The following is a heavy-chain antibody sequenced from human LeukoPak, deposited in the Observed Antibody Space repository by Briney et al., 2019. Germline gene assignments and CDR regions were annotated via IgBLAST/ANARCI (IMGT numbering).Heavy chain of an antibody. Sequence: SETLSLTCTVSGGSISSSSYYWGWIRQPPGKGLEWIGSIYYSGSTYYNPSLKSRVTISVDTSKNQFSLKLSSVTAADTAVYYCARGANSGYDRYFDYGGQETLVTVPS. V-gene: IGHV4-39*07. CDR1: GGSISSSSYY. CDR2: IYYSGST. CDR3: ARGANSGYDRYFDY. J-gene: IGHJ4*02. D-gene: IGHD5-12*01.